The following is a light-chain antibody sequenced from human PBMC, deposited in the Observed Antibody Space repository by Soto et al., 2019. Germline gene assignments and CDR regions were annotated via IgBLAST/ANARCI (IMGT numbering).Light chain of an antibody. J-gene: IGKJ4*01. CDR2: AAS. Sequence: DGQVTRWASALSASVVDILTITRXASQSISSYLNWYQQKPGKAPKLLIYAASSLQSGVPSRFSGSGSGTDFTLTISSLQPEDFATYYCQQSYSTPLTFGGGTKVDI. CDR1: QSISSY. V-gene: IGKV1-39*01. CDR3: QQSYSTPLT.